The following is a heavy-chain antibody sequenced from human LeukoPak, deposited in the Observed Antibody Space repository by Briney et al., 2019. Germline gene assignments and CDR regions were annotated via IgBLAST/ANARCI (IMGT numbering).Heavy chain of an antibody. J-gene: IGHJ6*02. D-gene: IGHD3-9*01. CDR2: INSDGSST. CDR1: GFTFSSYW. V-gene: IGHV3-74*01. CDR3: ARVRAGVPFDWLRRTDYYYYGMDV. Sequence: PGGSLRLSCAASGFTFSSYWMHWVRQAPGKGLVWVSRINSDGSSTSYADSVKGRFTISRDNAKNTLYLQMNSLRAEDTAVYYCARVRAGVPFDWLRRTDYYYYGMDVWGQGTTVTVSS.